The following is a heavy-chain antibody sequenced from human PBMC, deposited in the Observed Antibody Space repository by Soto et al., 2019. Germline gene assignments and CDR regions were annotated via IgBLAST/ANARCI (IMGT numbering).Heavy chain of an antibody. V-gene: IGHV1-69*02. Sequence: QVQLVQSGAEVKKPGSSVKVSCKASGGTFSSYTISWVRQAPGQGLEWMGRIIPILGIANYAQKFQGRVTITADKSSSTAYMELSSLRSEDTAVCYCARREDRSGHNYFDYWGQGTLVNVSS. D-gene: IGHD3-22*01. CDR1: GGTFSSYT. J-gene: IGHJ4*02. CDR3: ARREDRSGHNYFDY. CDR2: IIPILGIA.